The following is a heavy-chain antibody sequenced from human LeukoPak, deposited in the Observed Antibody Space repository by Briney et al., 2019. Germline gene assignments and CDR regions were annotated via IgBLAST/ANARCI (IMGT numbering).Heavy chain of an antibody. CDR3: ARDRRPITMVRGVILNAFDI. CDR2: ISSSSTI. D-gene: IGHD3-10*01. CDR1: GFTFSSYS. Sequence: PGGSLRLSCAASGFTFSSYSMNWVRQAPGKGLEWVSYISSSSTIYYADSVKGRFTISRDNAKNSLYLQMNSLRAEDTAVYYCARDRRPITMVRGVILNAFDIWGQGTMVTVSS. J-gene: IGHJ3*02. V-gene: IGHV3-48*04.